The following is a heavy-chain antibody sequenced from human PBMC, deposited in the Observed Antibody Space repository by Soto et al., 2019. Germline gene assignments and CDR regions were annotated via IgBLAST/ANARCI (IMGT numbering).Heavy chain of an antibody. CDR1: GYTFTSYY. CDR2: INPSGGST. Sequence: ASVKVSCKASGYTFTSYYMHWVRQAPGQGLEWMGIINPSGGSTSYAQKFQGRVTMTRDTSTSTVYMELSSLRSEDTAVYYCARGGEGDYDAYYYYGMDVWGQGTTVTAP. V-gene: IGHV1-46*01. D-gene: IGHD4-17*01. J-gene: IGHJ6*02. CDR3: ARGGEGDYDAYYYYGMDV.